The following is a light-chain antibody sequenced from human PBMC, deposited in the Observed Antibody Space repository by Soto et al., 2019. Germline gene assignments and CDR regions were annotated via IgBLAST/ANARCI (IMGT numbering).Light chain of an antibody. CDR1: QSVSSF. V-gene: IGKV3-11*01. Sequence: EIVLTQSPATLSLSPGERATLSCRASQSVSSFLVWYQQKPGQAPRLLIYDASNRAAGIPARFSGSGSGTDFTLTISSLEPEDFAVYYCQHRSIWPPNFGGGTKVEIK. J-gene: IGKJ4*01. CDR3: QHRSIWPPN. CDR2: DAS.